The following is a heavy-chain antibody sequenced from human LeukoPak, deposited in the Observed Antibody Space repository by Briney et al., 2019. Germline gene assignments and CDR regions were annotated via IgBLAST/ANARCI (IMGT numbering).Heavy chain of an antibody. CDR2: ISGSGGST. CDR3: AKVKVGATYYFDY. CDR1: GFTFSSHA. Sequence: GGSLRLSCAASGFTFSSHAMSWVRQAPGKGLEWVSAISGSGGSTYYADSVKGRFTISRDNSKNTLYLQMNSLRAEDTAVYYCAKVKVGATYYFDYWGQGTLVTVSS. D-gene: IGHD1-26*01. J-gene: IGHJ4*02. V-gene: IGHV3-23*01.